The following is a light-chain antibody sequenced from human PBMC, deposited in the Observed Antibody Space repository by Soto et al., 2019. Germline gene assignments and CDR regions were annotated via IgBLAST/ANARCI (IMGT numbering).Light chain of an antibody. V-gene: IGKV1-39*01. CDR3: QQSFNTPRT. Sequence: DIQMTQSPSSLSASVGDRVTITCRASQSISRYLNWYQQKTGQAPRLLIYAASTLESGVPSRFSGGGSGTDFTLTISSLQPEDFTTYYCQQSFNTPRTFGQGNKVEIK. CDR1: QSISRY. J-gene: IGKJ1*01. CDR2: AAS.